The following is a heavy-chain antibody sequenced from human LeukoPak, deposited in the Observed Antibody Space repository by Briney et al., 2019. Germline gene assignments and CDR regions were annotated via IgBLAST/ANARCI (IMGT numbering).Heavy chain of an antibody. J-gene: IGHJ4*02. CDR2: ISYNSGRI. CDR1: GFTFHDYG. D-gene: IGHD6-13*01. CDR3: TRITAAAVDY. V-gene: IGHV3-9*01. Sequence: PGGSLRLSCAASGFTFHDYGMHWVRLAPGKGLEWVSGISYNSGRIGYADSVKGRFTISRDNAKNSLYLQMNSLRAEDTAVFYCTRITAAAVDYWGQGTLVTVSS.